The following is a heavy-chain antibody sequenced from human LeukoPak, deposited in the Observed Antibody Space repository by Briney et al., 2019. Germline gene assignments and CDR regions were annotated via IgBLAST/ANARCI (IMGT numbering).Heavy chain of an antibody. CDR1: GYTFTSYY. D-gene: IGHD4-17*01. CDR3: ARDRHYGDYSYYFDY. Sequence: ASVKVSCKASGYTFTSYYMHWVRQAPGQGLECMGIINPSGGSTSYAQKFQGRVTMTRDTSTSTVYMELSSLRSEDTAVYYCARDRHYGDYSYYFDYWGQGTLVTVSS. V-gene: IGHV1-46*01. J-gene: IGHJ4*02. CDR2: INPSGGST.